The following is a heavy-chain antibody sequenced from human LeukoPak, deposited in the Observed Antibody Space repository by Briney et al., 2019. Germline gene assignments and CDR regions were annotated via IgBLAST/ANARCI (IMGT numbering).Heavy chain of an antibody. CDR1: GFTFTSYG. CDR2: ITYDGYYK. J-gene: IGHJ3*01. D-gene: IGHD2-15*01. CDR3: AKPRDIDSWAFDV. Sequence: GGSLRLSCAASGFTFTSYGMHWVRQAPGKGLEWVALITYDGYYKYYSDSVKGRFTISSDTSKNTLYLQMNSLRAEDTAVFYCAKPRDIDSWAFDVWGQGTMVTVSS. V-gene: IGHV3-30*18.